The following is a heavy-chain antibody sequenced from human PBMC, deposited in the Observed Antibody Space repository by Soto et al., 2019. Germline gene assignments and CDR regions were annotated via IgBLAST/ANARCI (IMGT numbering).Heavy chain of an antibody. Sequence: GGSLRLACAASGFTFDDYAMHWVRQAPGKGLEWVSGISWNSGSIGYADSVKGRFTISRDNAKNSLYLQMNSLRAEDTALYYCAKAINYHRSGSYSWFDPWGQGTLVTVSS. CDR3: AKAINYHRSGSYSWFDP. CDR2: ISWNSGSI. CDR1: GFTFDDYA. D-gene: IGHD3-10*01. V-gene: IGHV3-9*01. J-gene: IGHJ5*02.